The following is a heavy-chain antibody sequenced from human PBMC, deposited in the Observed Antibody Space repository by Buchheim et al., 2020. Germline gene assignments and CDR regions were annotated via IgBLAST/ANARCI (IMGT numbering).Heavy chain of an antibody. CDR3: AKDQRQWLVSIDY. CDR2: ISGGGGST. V-gene: IGHV3-23*01. Sequence: EVQLLESGGGLVQPGGSLRLSCAASGFTFSSYAMSWVRQAPGKGLEWVSGISGGGGSTYYADSVKGRFTISRDRSKTTLYLQMNSLRVEDTAVYYCAKDQRQWLVSIDYWGQGIL. D-gene: IGHD6-19*01. J-gene: IGHJ4*02. CDR1: GFTFSSYA.